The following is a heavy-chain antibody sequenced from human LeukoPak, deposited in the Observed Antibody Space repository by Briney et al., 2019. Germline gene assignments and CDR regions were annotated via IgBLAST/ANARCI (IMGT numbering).Heavy chain of an antibody. J-gene: IGHJ4*02. CDR3: ARSVVVATWVDY. V-gene: IGHV1-2*02. D-gene: IGHD2-15*01. CDR1: GYTFTGYY. CDR2: INPNSGGT. Sequence: ASVKVSFKASGYTFTGYYMHWVRQAPGQGLEWMGWINPNSGGTNYAQKFQGRVTMTRDTSISTAYMELSRLRSDDTAVYYCARSVVVATWVDYWAQETLVTVSS.